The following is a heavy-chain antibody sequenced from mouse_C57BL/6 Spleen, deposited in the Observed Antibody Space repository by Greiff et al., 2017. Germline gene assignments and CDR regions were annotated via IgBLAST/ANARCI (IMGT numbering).Heavy chain of an antibody. CDR3: ARGVTGDVYYFDY. V-gene: IGHV1-52*01. D-gene: IGHD4-1*01. CDR2: IDPSDSET. CDR1: GYTFTSYW. J-gene: IGHJ2*01. Sequence: QVQLQQPGAELVRPGSSVKLSCKASGYTFTSYWMHWVKQRPIQGLEWIGNIDPSDSETHYNQKFKDKATLTVDKSSSTAYMQLSSLTSEDSAVYSCARGVTGDVYYFDYWGQGTTLTVSS.